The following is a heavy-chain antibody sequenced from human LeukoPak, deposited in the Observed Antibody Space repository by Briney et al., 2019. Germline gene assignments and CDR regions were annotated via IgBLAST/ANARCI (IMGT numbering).Heavy chain of an antibody. CDR2: INPNSGDT. V-gene: IGHV1-2*02. Sequence: GASVKVSCEASGYTFTGYYVHWVRQAPGQGLEWMGWINPNSGDTNYAQKFQGRVTMTRDTSISTAYMELSRLTSDDTAVYYCARAGIAAAILTWGQGTLVTVSS. CDR1: GYTFTGYY. D-gene: IGHD6-13*01. J-gene: IGHJ4*02. CDR3: ARAGIAAAILT.